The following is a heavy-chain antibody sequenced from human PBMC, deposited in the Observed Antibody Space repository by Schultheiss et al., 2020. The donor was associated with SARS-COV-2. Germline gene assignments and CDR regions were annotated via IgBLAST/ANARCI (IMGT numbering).Heavy chain of an antibody. Sequence: SLKISCAASGFIFNNYGMHWVRQAPGKELEWVAVIWYDGSNKFYADSVKGRFTISRDNSKSTLYMQMNSLRAEDTAVYYCARGGAAWPNAIRDDYFDYWGQGTLVTVSS. J-gene: IGHJ4*02. V-gene: IGHV3-33*01. CDR1: GFIFNNYG. CDR3: ARGGAAWPNAIRDDYFDY. D-gene: IGHD2-21*01. CDR2: IWYDGSNK.